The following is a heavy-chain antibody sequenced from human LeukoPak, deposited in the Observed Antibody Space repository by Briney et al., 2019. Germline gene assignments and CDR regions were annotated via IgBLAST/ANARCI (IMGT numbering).Heavy chain of an antibody. J-gene: IGHJ6*02. CDR3: ASEGGSFYYYYGMDV. V-gene: IGHV4-59*01. D-gene: IGHD1-26*01. CDR1: GGSISSYY. CDR2: IYYSGST. Sequence: SETLSLTCTVSGGSISSYYWSWIRQPPGKGLEWIGYIYYSGSTNYNPSLKSRVTISVDTSKNQFSLKLSSVTAADTAVYYCASEGGSFYYYYGMDVWGQGTTVTVSS.